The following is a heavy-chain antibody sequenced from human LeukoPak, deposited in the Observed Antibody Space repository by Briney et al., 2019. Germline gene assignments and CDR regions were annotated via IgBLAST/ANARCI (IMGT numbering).Heavy chain of an antibody. J-gene: IGHJ4*02. CDR2: IFSSDSDT. Sequence: GESLQISFKGSGYSFTNFWIGWVRRMPGKGLEWMGIIFSSDSDTRYCPSFQGQVTISADKSISTAYLQWNSLKASDTAMYYCARQGHYSGSGNYDDYWGQGTQVTVSS. D-gene: IGHD3-10*01. CDR1: GYSFTNFW. CDR3: ARQGHYSGSGNYDDY. V-gene: IGHV5-51*01.